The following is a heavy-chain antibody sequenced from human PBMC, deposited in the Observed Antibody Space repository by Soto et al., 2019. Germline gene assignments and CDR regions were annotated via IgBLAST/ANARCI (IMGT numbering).Heavy chain of an antibody. CDR1: GITVITNY. J-gene: IGHJ4*02. Sequence: GSLRLSCAASGITVITNYFSWVRQAPGQGLEWVSGIYSDGSTHYADSVKGRFTISRDNSKDTLYLQMNTLRAEDTGVYYCTRDPTTSTVTDYWGQGTVGTVSS. V-gene: IGHV3-66*01. CDR2: IYSDGST. CDR3: TRDPTTSTVTDY. D-gene: IGHD5-12*01.